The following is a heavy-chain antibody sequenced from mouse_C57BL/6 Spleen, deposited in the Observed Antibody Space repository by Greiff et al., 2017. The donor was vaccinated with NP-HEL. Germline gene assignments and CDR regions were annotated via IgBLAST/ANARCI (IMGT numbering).Heavy chain of an antibody. Sequence: QVQLQQSGPELVKPGASVKISCKASGYAFSSSWMNWVKQRPGKGLEWIGRIYPGDGDTNYNGKFKGKATLTADKSSSTAYMQRSSLTSRDSAVYFCARPIYYGSYAFDYWGQGTTLTVSS. D-gene: IGHD2-1*01. CDR3: ARPIYYGSYAFDY. J-gene: IGHJ2*01. V-gene: IGHV1-82*01. CDR2: IYPGDGDT. CDR1: GYAFSSSW.